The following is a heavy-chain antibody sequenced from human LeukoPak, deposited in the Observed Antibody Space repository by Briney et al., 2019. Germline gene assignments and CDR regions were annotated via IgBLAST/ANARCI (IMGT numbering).Heavy chain of an antibody. J-gene: IGHJ6*03. V-gene: IGHV1-69*05. CDR3: ATEGTHYYMDV. CDR1: GGTFSSDA. Sequence: GATVKVSCKDSGGTFSSDAISWVRQAPGQGLEWMGGIIFIFGTPNYAQKFQGRVTITTDESTSRAYMELSSLRTEDTAVYYCATEGTHYYMDVWGKGTTVTVSS. CDR2: IIFIFGTP. D-gene: IGHD3-10*01.